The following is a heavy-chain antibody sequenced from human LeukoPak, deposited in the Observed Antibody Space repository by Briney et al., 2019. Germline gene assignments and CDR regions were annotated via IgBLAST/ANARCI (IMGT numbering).Heavy chain of an antibody. CDR1: GFTFSSYS. CDR2: ISSSSSYI. J-gene: IGHJ4*02. V-gene: IGHV3-21*01. Sequence: PGGSLRLSCAASGFTFSSYSMNWVRQAPGKGLEWVSSISSSSSYIYYADSVRGRFTISRDNAKNSLYLQMNSPRAEDTAVYYCARRSDFGVVPMYYFDYWGQGTLVTVSS. CDR3: ARRSDFGVVPMYYFDY. D-gene: IGHD3-3*01.